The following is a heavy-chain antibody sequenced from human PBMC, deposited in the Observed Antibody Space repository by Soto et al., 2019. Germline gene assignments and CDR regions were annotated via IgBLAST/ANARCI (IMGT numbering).Heavy chain of an antibody. CDR1: GFTFSSYG. D-gene: IGHD2-21*01. CDR2: ISYDGSNK. V-gene: IGHV3-30*18. Sequence: GGSLRLSCAASGFTFSSYGMHWVRQAPGKGLEWVAVISYDGSNKYYADSVKGRFTISRDNSKNTLYLQMNSLRAEDTAVYYCAKEGIPPHRNGMDAWGQGTTVTVSS. CDR3: AKEGIPPHRNGMDA. J-gene: IGHJ6*02.